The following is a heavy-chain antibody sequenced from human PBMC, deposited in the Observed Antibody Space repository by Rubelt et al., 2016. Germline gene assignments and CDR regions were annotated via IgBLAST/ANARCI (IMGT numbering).Heavy chain of an antibody. V-gene: IGHV1-24*01. J-gene: IGHJ4*02. CDR3: APGGSYNPMGGY. D-gene: IGHD1-26*01. Sequence: QVQLVQSGAEVKKPGASVKVSCTVSGYTLTELSMHWVRQAPGKALEWMGGFDPEDGETIYAQKLQGRVTRTEDTSTDAAYMELSSRRSEDTAVYYCAPGGSYNPMGGYWGQGTLVTVSS. CDR1: GYTLTELS. CDR2: FDPEDGET.